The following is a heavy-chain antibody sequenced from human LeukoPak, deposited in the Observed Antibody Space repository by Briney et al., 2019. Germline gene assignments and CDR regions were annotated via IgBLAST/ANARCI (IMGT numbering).Heavy chain of an antibody. CDR3: AINYYGSVSLLDY. CDR1: GGSISSSSYY. D-gene: IGHD3-10*01. CDR2: IYYSGST. V-gene: IGHV4-39*01. J-gene: IGHJ4*02. Sequence: PSETLSLTCTVSGGSISSSSYYWGWIRQPPGKGLEWIGSIYYSGSTYYNPSLKSRVTISVDTSKNQFSLKLSSVTAADTAVYSCAINYYGSVSLLDYWGQGTLVTVSS.